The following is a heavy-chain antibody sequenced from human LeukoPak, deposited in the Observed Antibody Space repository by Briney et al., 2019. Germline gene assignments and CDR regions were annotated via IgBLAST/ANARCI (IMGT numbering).Heavy chain of an antibody. CDR3: ARDRHCSSTSCYVPFGY. D-gene: IGHD2-2*01. J-gene: IGHJ4*02. Sequence: PGGSLRLSCAASGFTFSSYWMHWVRQAPGKGLVWVSRINTDGSSTSYADSVKGRFTISRDNAKNTLYLQMNSLRAEDTAVYYCARDRHCSSTSCYVPFGYWGQGTLVTVSS. CDR2: INTDGSST. V-gene: IGHV3-74*01. CDR1: GFTFSSYW.